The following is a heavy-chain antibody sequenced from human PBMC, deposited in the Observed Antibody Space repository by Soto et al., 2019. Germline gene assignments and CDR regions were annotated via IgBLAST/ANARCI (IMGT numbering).Heavy chain of an antibody. V-gene: IGHV4-39*01. Sequence: LSLTCTVSGGSISSSSYYWGWIRQPPGKGLEWIGSIYYSGSTYYNPSLKSRVTVSVDTSKNQFSLKLSSVTAADTAVYYCARPKVRGGDYYGMDVWGQGTTVTVSS. J-gene: IGHJ6*02. CDR1: GGSISSSSYY. CDR3: ARPKVRGGDYYGMDV. D-gene: IGHD3-10*01. CDR2: IYYSGST.